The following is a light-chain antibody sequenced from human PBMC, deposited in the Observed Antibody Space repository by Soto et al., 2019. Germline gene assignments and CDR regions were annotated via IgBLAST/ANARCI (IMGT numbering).Light chain of an antibody. CDR3: QQRSNWPPTWT. CDR2: DAS. J-gene: IGKJ1*01. Sequence: EIVMTQSPATLSVSPGERATLSCRASQSVSTYLAWYQQKPGQAPRLLIYDASTRATGIPARFSGSGSGTDFTLTISSLEPEDFAVYYCQQRSNWPPTWTFGQGTKVEIK. CDR1: QSVSTY. V-gene: IGKV3-11*01.